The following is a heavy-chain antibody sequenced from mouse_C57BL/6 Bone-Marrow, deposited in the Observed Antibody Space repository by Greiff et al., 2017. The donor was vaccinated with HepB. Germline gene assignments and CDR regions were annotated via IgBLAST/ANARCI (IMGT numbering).Heavy chain of an antibody. CDR3: ARSGGSSVFAY. J-gene: IGHJ3*01. D-gene: IGHD1-1*01. CDR2: ISDGGSYT. Sequence: EVHLVESGGGLVKPGGSLKLSCAASGFTFSSYAMSWVRQTPEKRLEWVATISDGGSYTYYPDNVKGRFTISRDNAKNNLYLQMSHLKSEDTAMYYCARSGGSSVFAYWGQGTLVTVSA. CDR1: GFTFSSYA. V-gene: IGHV5-4*01.